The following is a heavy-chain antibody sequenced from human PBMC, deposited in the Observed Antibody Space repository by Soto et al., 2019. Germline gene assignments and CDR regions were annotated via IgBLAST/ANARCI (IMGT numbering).Heavy chain of an antibody. CDR3: TLDIVATMWRVFDY. Sequence: EVQLVESGGGLVQPGRSLRLSCTASGFIFGDYAMSWFRQAPGKGLEWVGFIRSKAYGGTTEYAASVKGRFTISRDDSKSIAYLQMNSLKTEDTAVYYCTLDIVATMWRVFDYWGQGTLVTVSS. CDR1: GFIFGDYA. D-gene: IGHD5-12*01. CDR2: IRSKAYGGTT. J-gene: IGHJ4*02. V-gene: IGHV3-49*03.